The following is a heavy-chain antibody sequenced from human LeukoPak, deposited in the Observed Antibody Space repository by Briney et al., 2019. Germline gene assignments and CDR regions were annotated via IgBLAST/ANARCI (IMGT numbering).Heavy chain of an antibody. V-gene: IGHV1-2*02. Sequence: ASVKVSYKPSGYTFTSYGISRGRQAPGQGLEWMGWINPNSGGINYAQKFPGRVTMPRDTSISTAYMELGRLRSDDTAVYYCAREDFGGTDYHWGQGALVTVSS. CDR1: GYTFTSYG. D-gene: IGHD3-16*01. J-gene: IGHJ5*02. CDR3: AREDFGGTDYH. CDR2: INPNSGGI.